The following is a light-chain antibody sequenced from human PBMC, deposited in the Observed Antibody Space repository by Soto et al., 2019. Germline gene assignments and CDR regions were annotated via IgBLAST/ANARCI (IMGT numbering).Light chain of an antibody. J-gene: IGKJ4*01. CDR2: AAS. V-gene: IGKV1-27*01. CDR3: QKYTNVPA. Sequence: DIQMTQSPSSLSASVGDRVTITCRASQGISNYLAWYQQIPGKVPKLLISAASTLPSGVPSRFSGSVSGTDLTLNISSLQPEDVETYYCQKYTNVPAFGGGTKVEIK. CDR1: QGISNY.